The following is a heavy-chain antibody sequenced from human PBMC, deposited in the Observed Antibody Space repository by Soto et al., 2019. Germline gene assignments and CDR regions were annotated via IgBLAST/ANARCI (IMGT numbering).Heavy chain of an antibody. J-gene: IGHJ4*02. V-gene: IGHV3-23*01. D-gene: IGHD6-19*01. CDR3: AKDRGHSAVAGTGLFDY. CDR1: GFTFSSYA. Sequence: EVQLLESGGGLVQPGGSLRLSCAASGFTFSSYAMSWVRQAPGKGLEWVSAISGSGGSTYYADSVKGRFTISRDNSMNTLYLQMNSLRAEDTAVYYCAKDRGHSAVAGTGLFDYWGQGTLVTVSS. CDR2: ISGSGGST.